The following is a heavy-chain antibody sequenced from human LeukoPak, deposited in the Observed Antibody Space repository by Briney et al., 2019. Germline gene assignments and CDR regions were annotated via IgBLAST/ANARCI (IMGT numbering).Heavy chain of an antibody. CDR3: ARIRCGHSGSVCYNH. V-gene: IGHV4-34*01. D-gene: IGHD3-9*01. CDR1: GVSINDYY. J-gene: IGHJ4*02. Sequence: SETLSLTCGVFGVSINDYYWSWIRQSPGKGLEWIGEISHTEGTSYNPSRESRVTMSGATSANHLSLTLIFVPAAETAVYYCARIRCGHSGSVCYNHWGLGALVTVSS. CDR2: ISHTEGT.